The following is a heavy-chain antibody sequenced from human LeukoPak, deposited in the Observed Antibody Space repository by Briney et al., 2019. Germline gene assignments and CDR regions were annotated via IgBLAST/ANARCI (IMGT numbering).Heavy chain of an antibody. CDR1: GGSITFGSYY. D-gene: IGHD3-16*02. CDR3: ARARVIPASFDD. CDR2: IYTSGRT. J-gene: IGHJ4*02. Sequence: SQTLSLTCTVSGGSITFGSYYWTWIRQPAGKGLEWIGRIYTSGRTFYNPSLKSRVTISMDTSMNQFSLRLSSVPAADTAVYYCARARVIPASFDDWGQGALVTVSS. V-gene: IGHV4-61*02.